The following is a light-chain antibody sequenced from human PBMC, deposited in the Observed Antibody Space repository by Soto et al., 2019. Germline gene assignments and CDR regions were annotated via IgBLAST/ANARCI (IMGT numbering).Light chain of an antibody. V-gene: IGKV3-20*01. CDR2: GAS. CDR1: QSVSSSY. Sequence: EIVLTQSPGTLSLSPGERATLSCRASQSVSSSYLAWYQQKPGQAPRLLIYGASSRATGIPDRFSGSGSGTDFTLTISRLEAEDLAVYYCQQYGSIPRTFGQGTKVESK. CDR3: QQYGSIPRT. J-gene: IGKJ1*01.